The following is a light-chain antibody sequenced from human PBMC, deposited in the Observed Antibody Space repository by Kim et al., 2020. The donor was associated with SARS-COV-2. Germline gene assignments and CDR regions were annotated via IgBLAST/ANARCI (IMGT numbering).Light chain of an antibody. J-gene: IGLJ7*01. CDR3: QVWDSSRSHPV. V-gene: IGLV3-21*04. CDR2: HDA. Sequence: APGETATITCGADKIGRKSVHWYQQKPGLAPVLVIYHDADRPSGIPERFSGFNADNTATLTISTVEAGDEADYSCQVWDSSRSHPVFGGGTQLTVL. CDR1: KIGRKS.